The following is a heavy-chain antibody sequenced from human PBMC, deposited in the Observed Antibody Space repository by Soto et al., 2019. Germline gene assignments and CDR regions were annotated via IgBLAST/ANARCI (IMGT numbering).Heavy chain of an antibody. CDR1: GYTFTSYY. CDR2: INPSGGST. CDR3: ARETSTMIVVAHDAFDI. J-gene: IGHJ3*02. D-gene: IGHD3-22*01. V-gene: IGHV1-46*01. Sequence: ASVKVSCKASGYTFTSYYMHWVRQAPGQGLEWMGIINPSGGSTSYAQKFQGRVTMTRDTSTSTVYMELSSLRSEDTAVYYCARETSTMIVVAHDAFDIWGQGTMVTV.